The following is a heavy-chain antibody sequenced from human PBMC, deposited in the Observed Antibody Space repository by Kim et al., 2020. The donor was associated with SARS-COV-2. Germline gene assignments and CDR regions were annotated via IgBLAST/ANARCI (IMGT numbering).Heavy chain of an antibody. D-gene: IGHD3-10*01. CDR2: ISGSGANT. J-gene: IGHJ1*01. Sequence: GGSLRLSCAVSGFSFSTYSMNWVRQAPGKGLEWVATISGSGANTHYADSVKGRFTISRDNSENTLYLQMNSLRVDDAAVYYCAKAVYYGSSFNHWGQGTLVTVSS. CDR1: GFSFSTYS. V-gene: IGHV3-23*01. CDR3: AKAVYYGSSFNH.